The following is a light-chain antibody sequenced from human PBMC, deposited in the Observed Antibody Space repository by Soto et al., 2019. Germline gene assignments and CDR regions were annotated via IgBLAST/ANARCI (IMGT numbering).Light chain of an antibody. V-gene: IGLV2-11*01. Sequence: QSGLTQPRSVSGSPGQSVAISCTGTSTDIGGYNYVSWYQQHPGKAPKVMIYDVDKRPSGVPDRFSGSKSGNTASLTISDLQTEDEADYYCCSNAGRPDVFGTGTKVTVL. CDR3: CSNAGRPDV. J-gene: IGLJ1*01. CDR1: STDIGGYNY. CDR2: DVD.